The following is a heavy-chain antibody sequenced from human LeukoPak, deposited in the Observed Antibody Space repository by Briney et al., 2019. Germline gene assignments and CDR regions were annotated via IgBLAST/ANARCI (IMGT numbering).Heavy chain of an antibody. Sequence: EGSLRLSCAASGFTFSSYGMHWVRQAPGKGLEWVAVISYDGSNKYYADSVKGRFTISRDNSKNTLYLQMNSLRAEDTAVYYCAKDREQWLGGGFFDYWGQGTLVTVSS. CDR1: GFTFSSYG. J-gene: IGHJ4*02. CDR2: ISYDGSNK. CDR3: AKDREQWLGGGFFDY. V-gene: IGHV3-30*18. D-gene: IGHD6-19*01.